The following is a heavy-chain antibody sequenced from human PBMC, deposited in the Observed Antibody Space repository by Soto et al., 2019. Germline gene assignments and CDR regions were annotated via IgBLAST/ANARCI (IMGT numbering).Heavy chain of an antibody. D-gene: IGHD6-13*01. J-gene: IGHJ5*02. V-gene: IGHV3-48*01. Sequence: PGGSLRLSCAASGFTFSTYSMNWVRQAPGKGLEWVSYISSSSSTIFYTDSVKGRFTVSRDNAKNSLYLQMNSLRAEDTAVYYCARAYSSSWYGSSWFDPWGQGTLVSVSS. CDR1: GFTFSTYS. CDR2: ISSSSSTI. CDR3: ARAYSSSWYGSSWFDP.